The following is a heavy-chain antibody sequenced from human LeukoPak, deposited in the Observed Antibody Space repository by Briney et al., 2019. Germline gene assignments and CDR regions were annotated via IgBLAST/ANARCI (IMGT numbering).Heavy chain of an antibody. V-gene: IGHV3-66*01. CDR1: GFTVSSNY. Sequence: TGGSLRLSCAASGFTVSSNYMSWVRQAPGMGLEWVSVIYSGGSTYYADSVKGRFTISRDNSKNTLYLQMNSLRAEDTAVYYCARVADDNWFGPWGQGTLVTVSS. CDR2: IYSGGST. J-gene: IGHJ5*02. CDR3: ARVADDNWFGP.